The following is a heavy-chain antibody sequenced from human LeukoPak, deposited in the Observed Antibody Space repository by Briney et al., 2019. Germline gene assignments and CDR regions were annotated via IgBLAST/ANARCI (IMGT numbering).Heavy chain of an antibody. V-gene: IGHV1-8*01. CDR1: GYTFTSYD. D-gene: IGHD2-15*01. Sequence: ASVKVSCTASGYTFTSYDINWVRQATGQGLEWMGWMNPNSGNTGYAQKFQGRVTMTRNTSISTAYMELSSLRSEDTAVYYCARSFYCSGGSCYGEWFDPWGQGTLVTVSS. CDR2: MNPNSGNT. J-gene: IGHJ5*02. CDR3: ARSFYCSGGSCYGEWFDP.